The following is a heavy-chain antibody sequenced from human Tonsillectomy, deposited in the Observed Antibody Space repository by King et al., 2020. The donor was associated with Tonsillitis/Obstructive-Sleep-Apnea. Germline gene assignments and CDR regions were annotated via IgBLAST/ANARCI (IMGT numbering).Heavy chain of an antibody. Sequence: QLVQSGGGLVQPGGSLRLSCAASGFTFSSYAMHWVRQAPGKGLEYVSAISSNGGSTYYANSVKGRFTISRDNSKNTLYLQMGSLRAEDMAVYYCAREDDFWSGSAFDYRGQGTLVTVSS. V-gene: IGHV3-64*01. CDR3: AREDDFWSGSAFDY. D-gene: IGHD3-3*01. J-gene: IGHJ4*02. CDR1: GFTFSSYA. CDR2: ISSNGGST.